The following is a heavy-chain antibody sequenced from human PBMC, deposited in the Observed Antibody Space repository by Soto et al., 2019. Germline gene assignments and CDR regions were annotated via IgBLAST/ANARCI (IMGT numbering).Heavy chain of an antibody. CDR3: ARDTPYGGYAWDAFDI. Sequence: ASVKVSCKASGYTFTSYGISWVRQAPGQGLEWMGWISAYNGNTNYAQKLQGRVTMTTDTSTSTAYMELRSLRSDDTAVYYCARDTPYGGYAWDAFDIWGQGTMVTVSS. CDR1: GYTFTSYG. J-gene: IGHJ3*02. D-gene: IGHD5-12*01. CDR2: ISAYNGNT. V-gene: IGHV1-18*01.